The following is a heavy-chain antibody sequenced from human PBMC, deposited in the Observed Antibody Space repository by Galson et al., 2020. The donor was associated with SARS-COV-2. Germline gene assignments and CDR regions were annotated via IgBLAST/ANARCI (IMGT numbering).Heavy chain of an antibody. CDR1: GFTFSVHW. CDR3: ARGHWGRDY. J-gene: IGHJ4*02. V-gene: IGHV3-7*04. CDR2: IKPDGSDK. D-gene: IGHD7-27*01. Sequence: GGSLRLSCVGSGFTFSVHWMSWVRQAPGKGLEWVADIKPDGSDKYYMDSVKGRFTIARDNAKNSLFLQMNSLGSEDTAVYYCARGHWGRDYWGQGTLVTVSS.